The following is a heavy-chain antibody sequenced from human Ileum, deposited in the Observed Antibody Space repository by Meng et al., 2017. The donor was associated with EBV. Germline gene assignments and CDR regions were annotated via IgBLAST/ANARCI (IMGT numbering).Heavy chain of an antibody. V-gene: IGHV4-4*03. CDR3: LRVFGGSV. J-gene: IGHJ1*01. Sequence: PGLLRPPDTLVLAGSITGDSWTSHHGCAWDGQPRVGGLEWIGGNTHRRTRAYSPSLKSRISMSKDNSKIQFALTLTTVASADAAVYHSLRVFGGSVWGQGTLVTVSS. CDR2: NTHRRTR. D-gene: IGHD3-10*01. CDR1: GDSWTSHHG.